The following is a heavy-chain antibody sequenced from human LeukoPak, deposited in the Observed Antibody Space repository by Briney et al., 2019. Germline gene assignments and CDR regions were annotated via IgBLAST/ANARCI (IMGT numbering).Heavy chain of an antibody. Sequence: QPGGSLGLSCAASGFTFSSYDMHWVRQATGKGLEWVSAIGTAGDTYYPGSVKGRFTISRENAKNSLYLQMNSLRAGDTAVYYCAAGTAPSAFDYWGQGTLVTVSS. CDR1: GFTFSSYD. V-gene: IGHV3-13*01. J-gene: IGHJ4*02. CDR2: IGTAGDT. CDR3: AAGTAPSAFDY.